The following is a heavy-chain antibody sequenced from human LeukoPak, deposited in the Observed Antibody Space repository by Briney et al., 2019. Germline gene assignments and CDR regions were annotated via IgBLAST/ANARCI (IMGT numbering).Heavy chain of an antibody. CDR2: ITSKTDGGTT. Sequence: PGGSLRLSCAASGFTFSNAWMSWVRQAPGKGLEWVGRITSKTDGGTTDYAAPVKGRFTISRDDSKNTLYPHMNSLKTEDTAVYYCTTLEGDDYGDYVDYWGQGTLVPVSS. D-gene: IGHD4-17*01. CDR3: TTLEGDDYGDYVDY. CDR1: GFTFSNAW. V-gene: IGHV3-15*01. J-gene: IGHJ4*02.